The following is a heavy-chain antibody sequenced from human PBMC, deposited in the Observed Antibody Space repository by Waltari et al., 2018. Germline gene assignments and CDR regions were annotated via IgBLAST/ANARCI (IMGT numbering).Heavy chain of an antibody. Sequence: EVQLVNSGGGLVQPGGSLRLYCAASDFFTDYWLDWVRQAPGKGLVWVSRMKTDGTSITYADSVKGRFTISRDSAKNTYYLQMNSLRAEDTAVYYCTRNPGYWGQGTLVTVSS. CDR2: MKTDGTSI. J-gene: IGHJ4*02. CDR3: TRNPGY. V-gene: IGHV3-74*03. CDR1: DFFTDYW.